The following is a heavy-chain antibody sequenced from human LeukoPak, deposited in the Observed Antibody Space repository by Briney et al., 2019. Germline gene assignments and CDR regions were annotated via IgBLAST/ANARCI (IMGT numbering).Heavy chain of an antibody. Sequence: ASVKVSCKASGYTFTCNFMHWVRLAPAQGMEWMGWINPNSGGTNYAQKFQGRVTMTRDTSISTAYMELSRLRSDDTAIYYCARDRGDGAYGDYGFDYWGQGTLVTVSS. V-gene: IGHV1-2*02. J-gene: IGHJ4*02. CDR1: GYTFTCNF. CDR2: INPNSGGT. CDR3: ARDRGDGAYGDYGFDY. D-gene: IGHD4-17*01.